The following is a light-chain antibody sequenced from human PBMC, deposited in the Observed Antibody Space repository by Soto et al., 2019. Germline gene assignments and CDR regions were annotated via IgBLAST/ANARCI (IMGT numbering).Light chain of an antibody. J-gene: IGKJ5*01. V-gene: IGKV3-15*01. CDR2: DAS. Sequence: EIVMTQSPATLSVSPGERATLSCRASQSVSSKLAWYQQRPGQAPRLLIYDASTRATGIPARFSGGGSGTEFTLTISSLQSEDFATYYCQQLNSYPPFGQGTRLEIK. CDR1: QSVSSK. CDR3: QQLNSYPP.